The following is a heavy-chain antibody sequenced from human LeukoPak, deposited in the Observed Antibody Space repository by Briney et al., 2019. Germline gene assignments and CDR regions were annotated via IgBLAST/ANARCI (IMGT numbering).Heavy chain of an antibody. CDR2: INGRGGII. J-gene: IGHJ4*02. Sequence: GGSLRLSCKASGFSFSNYYMNWVRQAPGKGLEWLSHINGRGGIINYADSVKGRFTISRDNSKNTLYLQMNSLRAEDTAVYYCARGGFGDPDAYDYWGQGTLVTVSS. CDR1: GFSFSNYY. CDR3: ARGGFGDPDAYDY. V-gene: IGHV3-23*01. D-gene: IGHD3-10*01.